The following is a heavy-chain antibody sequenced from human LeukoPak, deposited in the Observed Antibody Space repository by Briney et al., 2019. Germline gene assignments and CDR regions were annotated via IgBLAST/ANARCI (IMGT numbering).Heavy chain of an antibody. V-gene: IGHV3-21*01. CDR2: ITSSGTYI. Sequence: PGGSLRLSCATSGFTFNNYNMNWVRQAPGRALEWVSSITSSGTYIFYADSVKGRFTISRDNAKNSLYLQMNSLGPEDTAVYYCARGRRAFDIWGQGTMVTVSS. J-gene: IGHJ3*02. CDR3: ARGRRAFDI. CDR1: GFTFNNYN.